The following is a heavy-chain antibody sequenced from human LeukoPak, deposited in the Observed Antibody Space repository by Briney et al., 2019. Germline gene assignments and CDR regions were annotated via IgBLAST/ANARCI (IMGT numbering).Heavy chain of an antibody. CDR1: GGTFSSYA. J-gene: IGHJ3*02. CDR2: IIPILGIA. V-gene: IGHV1-69*04. CDR3: ARGYFPSAFDI. Sequence: SVKVSCKASGGTFSSYAISWVRQAPGQGLEWMGRIIPILGIANYAQKFQGRVTITADESTSTAYMELSSLRSEDTAVYYCARGYFPSAFDIWGQGTMVTVSS. D-gene: IGHD1-26*01.